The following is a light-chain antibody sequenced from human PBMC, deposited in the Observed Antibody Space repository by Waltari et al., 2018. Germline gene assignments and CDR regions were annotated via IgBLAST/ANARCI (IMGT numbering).Light chain of an antibody. V-gene: IGKV4-1*01. J-gene: IGKJ3*01. Sequence: QSLFYRSNSKNYLAWYQQKPGQSPKLLIYWASTRESGVPDRFSGSGSGTDFTLTISTLQAEDVAVYYCHQYYSLFTFGPGTKVDIK. CDR2: WAS. CDR3: HQYYSLFT. CDR1: QSLFYRSNSKNY.